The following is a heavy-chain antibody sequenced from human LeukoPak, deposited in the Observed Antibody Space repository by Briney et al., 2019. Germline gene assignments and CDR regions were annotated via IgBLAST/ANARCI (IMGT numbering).Heavy chain of an antibody. Sequence: SETLSLTCTVSDDSISDYYRGWIRQPPGKGLEWIGSIYYSGSTYYNPSLKSRVTISVDTSKNQFSLKLSSVTAADTAVYYCARGGATAMATPLVGLDYWGQGTLVTVSS. D-gene: IGHD5-18*01. CDR3: ARGGATAMATPLVGLDY. CDR1: DDSISDYY. V-gene: IGHV4-39*07. J-gene: IGHJ4*02. CDR2: IYYSGST.